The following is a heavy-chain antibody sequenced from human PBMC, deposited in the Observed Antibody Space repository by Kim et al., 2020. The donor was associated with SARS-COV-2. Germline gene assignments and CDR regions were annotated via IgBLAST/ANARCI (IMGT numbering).Heavy chain of an antibody. Sequence: SADSVKGRFTISRDNSKNTLYLQMNSLRAEDTAVYYCAMEDYYDSSGVDYWGQGTLVTVSS. CDR3: AMEDYYDSSGVDY. J-gene: IGHJ4*02. D-gene: IGHD3-22*01. V-gene: IGHV3-30*01.